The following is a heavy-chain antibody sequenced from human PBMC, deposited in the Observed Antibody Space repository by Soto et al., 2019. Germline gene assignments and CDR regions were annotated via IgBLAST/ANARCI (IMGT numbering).Heavy chain of an antibody. CDR1: GYTFTRYG. D-gene: IGHD1-26*01. CDR2: ISAYNGNT. Sequence: GASVKVCCKASGYTFTRYGISWVRQAPGQGLEWMGWISAYNGNTNYAQKLQDRVTMTTDTSTSTAYMELRSLRSDDTAVYYCAVGPSEYYFAFWGQGTLVTVSS. J-gene: IGHJ4*02. CDR3: AVGPSEYYFAF. V-gene: IGHV1-18*01.